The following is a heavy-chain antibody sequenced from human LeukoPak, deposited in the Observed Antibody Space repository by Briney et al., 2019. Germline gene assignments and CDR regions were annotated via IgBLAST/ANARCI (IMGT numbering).Heavy chain of an antibody. Sequence: PGGSLRLSCAASGFTLSDYYMSWIRQAPGKGLEWVSYISSSGSTIYYADSVKGRFTISRDNAKNSLYLQMNSLRAEDTAVYCCEGYSYAKAFDYWGQGTLVTVSS. J-gene: IGHJ4*02. CDR1: GFTLSDYY. CDR2: ISSSGSTI. D-gene: IGHD5-18*01. CDR3: EGYSYAKAFDY. V-gene: IGHV3-11*01.